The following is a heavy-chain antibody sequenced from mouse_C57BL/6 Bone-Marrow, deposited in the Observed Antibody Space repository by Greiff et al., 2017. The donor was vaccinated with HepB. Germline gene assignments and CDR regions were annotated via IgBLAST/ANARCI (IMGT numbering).Heavy chain of an antibody. J-gene: IGHJ3*01. CDR1: GYAFSSSW. CDR3: ARSVTTVVESY. CDR2: IYPGDGDT. V-gene: IGHV1-82*01. Sequence: VKLMESGPELVKPGASVKISCKASGYAFSSSWMNWVKQRPGKGLEWIGRIYPGDGDTNYNGKFKGKATLTADKSSSTAYMQLSSLTSEDSAVYFCARSVTTVVESYWGQGTLVTVSA. D-gene: IGHD1-1*01.